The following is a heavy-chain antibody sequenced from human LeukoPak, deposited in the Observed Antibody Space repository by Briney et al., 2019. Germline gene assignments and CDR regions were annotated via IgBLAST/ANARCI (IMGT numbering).Heavy chain of an antibody. V-gene: IGHV1-2*02. Sequence: ASVKVTCKASGYTFTGYYMHWVRRAPGQGLEWMGWINPNSGGTNYAQKFQGRVTMTRDTSISTAYMEPSRLRSDDTAVYYCARGDSLIDPWGQGTLVTVSS. J-gene: IGHJ5*02. CDR1: GYTFTGYY. D-gene: IGHD3-16*01. CDR3: ARGDSLIDP. CDR2: INPNSGGT.